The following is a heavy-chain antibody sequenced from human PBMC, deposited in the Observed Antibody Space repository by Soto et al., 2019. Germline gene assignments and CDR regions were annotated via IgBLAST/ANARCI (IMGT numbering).Heavy chain of an antibody. CDR2: ISSDGSNK. V-gene: IGHV3-30-3*01. J-gene: IGHJ6*02. CDR1: GFTFSSYA. Sequence: VQLVESGGGVVQPGKSLRLSCAASGFTFSSYAMHWVRQAPGKGLEWVAIISSDGSNKYYVDSVKGRFTISRDNSKNTLYLQMNSLRAEDTAVYYCAREPAAGTYYYYGMDVWGQGTTVTVSS. D-gene: IGHD6-13*01. CDR3: AREPAAGTYYYYGMDV.